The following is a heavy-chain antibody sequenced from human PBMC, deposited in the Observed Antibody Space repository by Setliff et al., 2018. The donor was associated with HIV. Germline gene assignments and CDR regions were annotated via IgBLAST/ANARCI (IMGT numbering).Heavy chain of an antibody. CDR1: GGTSNKYA. CDR3: AGPRGDEAFDI. J-gene: IGHJ3*02. CDR2: FIPVLDIT. Sequence: SVKVSCKASGGTSNKYAINWVRQAPGQGLEWMGQFIPVLDITNYAQKFQGRVTITADASSSTMHMELSGLRSGDTAVYYCAGPRGDEAFDIWGQGTMVTVSS. V-gene: IGHV1-69*10. D-gene: IGHD3-10*01.